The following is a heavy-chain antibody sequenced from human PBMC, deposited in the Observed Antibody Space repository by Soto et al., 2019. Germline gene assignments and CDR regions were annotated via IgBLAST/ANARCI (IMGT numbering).Heavy chain of an antibody. CDR2: ISGSGGST. D-gene: IGHD4-17*01. Sequence: GGSLRLSCAASGFTFSSYAMSWVRQAPGKGLEWVSTISGSGGSTFHADSVKGRFTISRDNSKNTLYLQMNSLRAEDTAVYYCATMTTVTTHFEYWGQGTLVTVSS. CDR3: ATMTTVTTHFEY. CDR1: GFTFSSYA. J-gene: IGHJ4*02. V-gene: IGHV3-23*01.